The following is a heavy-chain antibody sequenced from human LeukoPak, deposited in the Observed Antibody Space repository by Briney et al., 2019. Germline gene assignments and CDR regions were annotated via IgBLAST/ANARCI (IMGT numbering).Heavy chain of an antibody. Sequence: GGSLRLSCAASEFAFSVYEMYWVRQAPGKGLEWVSYISSTGGSRYYADSVKGRFTISRDNAKNSLYPQMNSLRGEDTAVYYCATLTVASSFDYWGQGALVTVSS. CDR1: EFAFSVYE. CDR2: ISSTGGSR. V-gene: IGHV3-48*03. J-gene: IGHJ4*02. D-gene: IGHD6-19*01. CDR3: ATLTVASSFDY.